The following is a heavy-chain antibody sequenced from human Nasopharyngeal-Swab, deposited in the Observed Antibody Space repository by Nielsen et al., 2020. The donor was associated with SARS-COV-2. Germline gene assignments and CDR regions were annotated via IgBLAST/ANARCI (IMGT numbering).Heavy chain of an antibody. CDR2: INTNTGNP. CDR1: GYTFTSYA. Sequence: ASVKVSCKASGYTFTSYAMNLGLQAPGQGLEWMGWINTNTGNPTYAQGFTGRFVFSLDSSVSTAYLQFSSLKAEDTAVYYCARDPSLTTIFGVVIIRGYYFDYWGQGTLVTVSS. V-gene: IGHV7-4-1*02. D-gene: IGHD3-3*01. J-gene: IGHJ4*02. CDR3: ARDPSLTTIFGVVIIRGYYFDY.